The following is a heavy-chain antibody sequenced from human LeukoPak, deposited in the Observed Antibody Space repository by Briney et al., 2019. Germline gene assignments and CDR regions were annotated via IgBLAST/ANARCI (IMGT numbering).Heavy chain of an antibody. CDR3: ARGTAAAANRNWFDS. V-gene: IGHV1-2*02. D-gene: IGHD6-13*01. CDR2: INPNSGGT. CDR1: GYTFTGYY. Sequence: ASMKVSCKASGYTFTGYYMHWVRQAPGQGLEWMGWINPNSGGTNYAQKFQGRFTMSRDNSRNTVYLQMDSLRAEDTAVYFCARGTAAAANRNWFDSWGQGTLVTVSS. J-gene: IGHJ5*01.